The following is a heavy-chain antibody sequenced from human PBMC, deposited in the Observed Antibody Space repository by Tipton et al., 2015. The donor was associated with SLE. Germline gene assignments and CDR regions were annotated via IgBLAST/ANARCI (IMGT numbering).Heavy chain of an antibody. CDR3: ARDDSSAVDP. V-gene: IGHV4-38-2*02. CDR2: IFHSGST. J-gene: IGHJ5*02. Sequence: LRLSCTVSGYSISSGYYWGWIRQPPGKGLEWIASIFHSGSTYFNPSLKSRVTISVDTSKNQSSLKLSSVTAADTAVYYCARDDSSAVDPWGQGTLVTVSS. D-gene: IGHD3-22*01. CDR1: GYSISSGYY.